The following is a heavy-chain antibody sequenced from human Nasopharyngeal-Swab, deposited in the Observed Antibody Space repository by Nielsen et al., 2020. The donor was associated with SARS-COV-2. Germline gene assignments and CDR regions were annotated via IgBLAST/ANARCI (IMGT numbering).Heavy chain of an antibody. CDR2: IIPILGIA. V-gene: IGHV1-69*04. Sequence: SVKVSCKASGGTFSSYAISWVRQAPGQGLEWMGRIIPILGIANYAQKFQGRVTITADKSTSTAYMELRSLRSDDTAVYYCARDSSGWFDYWGQGTLVTVSS. CDR3: ARDSSGWFDY. J-gene: IGHJ4*02. CDR1: GGTFSSYA. D-gene: IGHD6-19*01.